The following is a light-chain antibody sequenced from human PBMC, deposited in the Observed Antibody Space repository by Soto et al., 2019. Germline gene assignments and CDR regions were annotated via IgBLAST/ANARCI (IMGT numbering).Light chain of an antibody. Sequence: DIQVTQSPSSLSASVGDRVTITCRASQNIFTYLNWYQQRPGKAPNLLIYAASNLQSGVPSRFSGSGSGTDFTLTISSLQPEDFAIDYCQHSYSSPTFGQGTKLEIK. J-gene: IGKJ2*01. V-gene: IGKV1-39*01. CDR2: AAS. CDR1: QNIFTY. CDR3: QHSYSSPT.